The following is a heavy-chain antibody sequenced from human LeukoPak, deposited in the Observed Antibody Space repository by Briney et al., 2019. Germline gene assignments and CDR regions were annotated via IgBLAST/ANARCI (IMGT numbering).Heavy chain of an antibody. CDR3: AKDKMAGEYYFDY. CDR2: INTDGSST. CDR1: GFTFSRYW. J-gene: IGHJ4*02. V-gene: IGHV3-74*01. Sequence: PGGSLRLSRAASGFTFSRYWMHWGRRAPGKGLVWVSRINTDGSSTSYADSVKGRFTNSRDNAKNTLYLQMNSLRAEDTAVYYCAKDKMAGEYYFDYWGQGTLVTVSS. D-gene: IGHD5-24*01.